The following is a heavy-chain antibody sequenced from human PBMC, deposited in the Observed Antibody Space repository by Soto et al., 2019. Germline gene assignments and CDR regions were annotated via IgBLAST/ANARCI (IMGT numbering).Heavy chain of an antibody. CDR2: IRSKANSYAT. CDR1: GFTFSGSA. D-gene: IGHD5-18*01. J-gene: IGHJ5*02. Sequence: GGSLRLSCAASGFTFSGSAMHWVRQASGKGLEWVGRIRSKANSYATAYAASVKGRFTISRDDSKNTAYLQMNSLKTEDTAVYYCTRHRTHPNYSYGFMSWFDPWGQGTLVTVSS. V-gene: IGHV3-73*01. CDR3: TRHRTHPNYSYGFMSWFDP.